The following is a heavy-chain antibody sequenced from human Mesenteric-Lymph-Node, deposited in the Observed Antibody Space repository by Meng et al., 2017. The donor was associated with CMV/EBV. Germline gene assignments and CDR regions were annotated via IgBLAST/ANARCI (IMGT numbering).Heavy chain of an antibody. CDR1: GGSFSGYY. CDR2: INHSGST. D-gene: IGHD3-9*01. CDR3: ARGSSYDILTGYFDY. V-gene: IGHV4-34*01. J-gene: IGHJ4*02. Sequence: QVRFDRWGAGLLKPSETRSVTCAVYGGSFSGYYWNWIRQSPEKGLEWIGEINHSGSTTYNPSFTSRIIISVDTSTNQISLNMSSVTAADTAVYYCARGSSYDILTGYFDYWGQGALVTVSS.